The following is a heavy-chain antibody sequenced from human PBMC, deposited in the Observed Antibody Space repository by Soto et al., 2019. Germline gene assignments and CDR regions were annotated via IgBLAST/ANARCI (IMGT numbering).Heavy chain of an antibody. CDR1: EFTFSSYS. D-gene: IGHD3-10*01. J-gene: IGHJ6*03. V-gene: IGHV3-21*01. CDR3: AGFGEFYYYYYMDV. Sequence: GRSLRLSWTASEFTFSSYSINWVRKAPGKGLEWVSSISSSSSYIYYADSVKGRFTISRDNAKNSLYLQMNSLRAEDTAVYYCAGFGEFYYYYYMDVWGKGTTVTVSS. CDR2: ISSSSSYI.